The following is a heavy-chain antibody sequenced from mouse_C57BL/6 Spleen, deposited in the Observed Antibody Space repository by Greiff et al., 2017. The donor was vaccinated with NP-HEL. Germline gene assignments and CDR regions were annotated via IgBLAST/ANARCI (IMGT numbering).Heavy chain of an antibody. CDR1: GFTFSDYG. J-gene: IGHJ3*01. D-gene: IGHD1-1*01. V-gene: IGHV5-15*01. CDR2: ISNLAYSI. Sequence: DVKLVESGGGLVQPGGSLKLSCAASGFTFSDYGMAWVRQAPRKGPEWVAFISNLAYSIYYADTVTGRFTISRENAKNTLYLEMSSLRSEDTAMYYCARDGSSRGFAYWGQGTLVTVSA. CDR3: ARDGSSRGFAY.